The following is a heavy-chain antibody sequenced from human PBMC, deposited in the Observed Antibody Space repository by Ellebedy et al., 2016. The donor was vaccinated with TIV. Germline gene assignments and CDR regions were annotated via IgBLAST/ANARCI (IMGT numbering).Heavy chain of an antibody. J-gene: IGHJ3*02. Sequence: MPSETLSLTCTVSGGSISSYYWSWIRQPPGKGLEWIGYIYHSGSTNYNPSLKSRVTISVDSSKNQFSLRLSSVTAADTAVYYCARVVWQQPVSYAFDIWGQGTMVTVSS. CDR2: IYHSGST. CDR3: ARVVWQQPVSYAFDI. D-gene: IGHD6-13*01. V-gene: IGHV4-59*01. CDR1: GGSISSYY.